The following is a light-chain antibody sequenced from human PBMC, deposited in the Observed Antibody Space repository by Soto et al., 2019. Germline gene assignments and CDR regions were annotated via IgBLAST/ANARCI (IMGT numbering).Light chain of an antibody. CDR2: LGS. CDR1: QNLLHSNGDNY. Sequence: DIVMTQSPLSLPVTPGEPASISCRSSQNLLHSNGDNYLEWYLQKPGQSPQLLIYLGSNRASGVPDRFSGSGSVTDFTLKISRVEAEDVGVYYCMQALQTPRTFGQGTKLEIK. CDR3: MQALQTPRT. J-gene: IGKJ2*01. V-gene: IGKV2-28*01.